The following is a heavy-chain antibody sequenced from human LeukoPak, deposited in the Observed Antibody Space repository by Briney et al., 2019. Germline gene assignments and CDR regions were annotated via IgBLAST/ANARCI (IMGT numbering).Heavy chain of an antibody. CDR1: GGSISSSNYY. CDR2: IFYSGST. J-gene: IGHJ4*02. CDR3: ATTYRPGIAAAGQLDY. V-gene: IGHV4-39*07. D-gene: IGHD6-13*01. Sequence: PSETLSLTCTVSGGSISSSNYYWGWIRQPPGKGLEWFGSIFYSGSTYYNPSLKSRVTISVDTSKKQFYLKLNSVTAADTAVYYCATTYRPGIAAAGQLDYWGQGTLVTVSS.